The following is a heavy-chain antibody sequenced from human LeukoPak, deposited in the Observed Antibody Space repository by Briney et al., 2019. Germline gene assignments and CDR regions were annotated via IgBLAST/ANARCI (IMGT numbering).Heavy chain of an antibody. D-gene: IGHD3-10*02. J-gene: IGHJ6*04. CDR2: ISSSGSTI. CDR3: AELGITMIGGV. CDR1: GFTFSSYE. V-gene: IGHV3-48*03. Sequence: GGSLRLSCAASGFTFSSYEMNWVRQAPGKGLEWVSYISSSGSTIYYADSVKDRFTISRDNAKNSLYLQMNSLRAEDTAVYYCAELGITMIGGVWGKGTTVTISS.